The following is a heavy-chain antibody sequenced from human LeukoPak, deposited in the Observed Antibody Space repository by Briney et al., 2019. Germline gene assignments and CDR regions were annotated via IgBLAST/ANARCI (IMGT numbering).Heavy chain of an antibody. CDR1: GFTFSTYS. CDR2: ISSSSSTI. J-gene: IGHJ4*02. Sequence: GGSLRLSCAASGFTFSTYSMNWVRQAPGKGLEWVSYISSSSSTIYYADSVKGRFTISRDNAKNSLYLQMNSLRAEDTAVYYCARGVVGPTIVSLVDYWGQGTLVTVSS. CDR3: ARGVVGPTIVSLVDY. D-gene: IGHD1-26*01. V-gene: IGHV3-48*01.